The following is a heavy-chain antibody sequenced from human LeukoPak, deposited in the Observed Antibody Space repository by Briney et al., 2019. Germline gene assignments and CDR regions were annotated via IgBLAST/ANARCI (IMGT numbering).Heavy chain of an antibody. J-gene: IGHJ2*01. Sequence: PSETLSLTCTVSGGSISSGAYYWSWVRQHPGKGLDWIGYIGYTGDTYYNPSLRSRVTISVDTSKTQFSLRLSSVTAADTAVYYCARAPYYDFWSGYIHWYFDLWGRGTLVTVSS. V-gene: IGHV4-31*03. CDR2: IGYTGDT. CDR3: ARAPYYDFWSGYIHWYFDL. D-gene: IGHD3-3*01. CDR1: GGSISSGAYY.